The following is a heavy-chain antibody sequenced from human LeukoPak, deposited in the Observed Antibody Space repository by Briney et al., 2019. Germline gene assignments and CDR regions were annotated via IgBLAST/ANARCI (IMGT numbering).Heavy chain of an antibody. V-gene: IGHV3-23*01. CDR1: GFTFSSYA. CDR2: ISGSGGST. J-gene: IGHJ4*02. Sequence: PGGTLRLSCAASGFTFSSYAMSWVRQAPGKGLEWISAISGSGGSTYYAAPEKRRFTISRDNSKNTLYLQMNSLRAEDTAVYYCAKRSYYDSSGYYYVLDYFDYWGQGTLVTVSS. CDR3: AKRSYYDSSGYYYVLDYFDY. D-gene: IGHD3-22*01.